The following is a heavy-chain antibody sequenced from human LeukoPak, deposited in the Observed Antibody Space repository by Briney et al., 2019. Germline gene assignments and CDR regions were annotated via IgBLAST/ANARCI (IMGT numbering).Heavy chain of an antibody. CDR3: ATLPRIAAAGPHDAFDI. D-gene: IGHD6-13*01. CDR1: GYAFTAYY. Sequence: ASVKVSCKASGYAFTAYYMHWVRQAPGQGLEWMGWINPNSGGTNYAQKFQGRVTMTEDTSTDTAYMELSSLRSEDTAVYYCATLPRIAAAGPHDAFDIWGQGIMVTVSS. V-gene: IGHV1-2*02. J-gene: IGHJ3*02. CDR2: INPNSGGT.